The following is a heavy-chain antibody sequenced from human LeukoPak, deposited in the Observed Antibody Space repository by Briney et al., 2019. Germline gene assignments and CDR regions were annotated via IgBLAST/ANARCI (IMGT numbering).Heavy chain of an antibody. V-gene: IGHV4-34*01. D-gene: IGHD6-19*01. Sequence: SETLSLTCAVYGGSFSGYYWSWIRQPPGKGLEWIGEINHSGSTNYNPSLKSRVTISVDTSKNQFSLKLSSVTAADTAVYYCARSSGPLGNDYWGQGTLVTVSS. CDR1: GGSFSGYY. CDR3: ARSSGPLGNDY. CDR2: INHSGST. J-gene: IGHJ4*02.